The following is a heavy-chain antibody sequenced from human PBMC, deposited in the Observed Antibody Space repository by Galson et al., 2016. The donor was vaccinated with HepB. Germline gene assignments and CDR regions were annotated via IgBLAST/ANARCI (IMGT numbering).Heavy chain of an antibody. D-gene: IGHD2-15*01. CDR3: ARENTQGYCSGYSFSLHQGPIGLPPGTLLQEHL. V-gene: IGHV7-4-1*01. CDR1: GYTSTNYA. Sequence: SVKVSCKASGYTSTNYAMNWVRQAPGQGLEWMGWINTNTGNPMYAQGFTGRFVFSLDTSVSTAYLQICSLKAEDTAVYYCARENTQGYCSGYSFSLHQGPIGLPPGTLLQEHLWG. CDR2: INTNTGNP. J-gene: IGHJ6*01.